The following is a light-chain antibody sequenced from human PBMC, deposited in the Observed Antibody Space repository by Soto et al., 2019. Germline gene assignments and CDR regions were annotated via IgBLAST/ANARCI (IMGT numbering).Light chain of an antibody. CDR3: GSYTSSDTPYV. J-gene: IGLJ1*01. CDR1: SSDVGGYKY. V-gene: IGLV2-14*01. CDR2: VVS. Sequence: QSALTQPASVSGYPGQSITISCTGTSSDVGGYKYVSWYQQHPDKAPKLIIYVVSNRPSGVSNRFSGSKSGNTASLTISGLQAEDEADYYCGSYTSSDTPYVFGTGTKLTVL.